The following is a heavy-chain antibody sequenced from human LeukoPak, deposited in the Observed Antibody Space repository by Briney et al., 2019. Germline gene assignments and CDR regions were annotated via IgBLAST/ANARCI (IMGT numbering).Heavy chain of an antibody. CDR3: AKMPYDSSGYYKP. CDR2: ISPYNGNT. D-gene: IGHD3-22*01. V-gene: IGHV1-18*01. CDR1: GYTFTSYG. J-gene: IGHJ1*01. Sequence: ASVKVSCKASGYTFTSYGISWVRQAPGQGLEWMGWISPYNGNTKYAKNLQGRVTMTTDTSTSIAYMELRSLRSDDTAVYYCAKMPYDSSGYYKPWGHSTLVTVSS.